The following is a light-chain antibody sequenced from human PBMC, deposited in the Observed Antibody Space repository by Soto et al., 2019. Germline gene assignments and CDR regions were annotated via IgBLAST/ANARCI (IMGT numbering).Light chain of an antibody. CDR3: QQYKDWRT. J-gene: IGKJ1*01. CDR2: GAS. V-gene: IGKV3-15*01. Sequence: IVMTQSPATLSVSPGERATLSCRASQTIVNKLAWYQQRPGQAPRLLIYGASIRATGIPARFSGSGSGTEFTRSISGLQSEDFGVYYCQQYKDWRTFGQGTNVDIK. CDR1: QTIVNK.